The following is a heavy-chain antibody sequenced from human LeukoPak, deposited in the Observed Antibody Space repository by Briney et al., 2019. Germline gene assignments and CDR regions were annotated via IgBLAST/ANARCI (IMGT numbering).Heavy chain of an antibody. V-gene: IGHV1-69*13. CDR3: ARYSGSHFAL. CDR1: GGTFSSYA. J-gene: IGHJ3*01. Sequence: ASVKVSCKASGGTFSSYAISWVRQAPGQGHEWMGGIIPIFGTANYAQKFQGRVTITADESTSTAYMELSSLRSEDTAVYYCARYSGSHFALWGQGAMVTVSS. CDR2: IIPIFGTA. D-gene: IGHD1-26*01.